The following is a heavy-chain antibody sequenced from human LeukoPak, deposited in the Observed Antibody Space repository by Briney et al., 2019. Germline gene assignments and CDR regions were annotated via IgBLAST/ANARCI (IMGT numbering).Heavy chain of an antibody. Sequence: GGSLRLSCAASGFTFSDYYMSWIRQAPGKGLEWVSYISVGGSTIYYTDSVKGRFTISRDNAKNSLYLQMNSLRAEDTAVYYCANFHCSTTSCHLSGYFQYWGQGTLVTVSS. CDR2: ISVGGSTI. CDR3: ANFHCSTTSCHLSGYFQY. CDR1: GFTFSDYY. D-gene: IGHD2-2*01. V-gene: IGHV3-11*01. J-gene: IGHJ1*01.